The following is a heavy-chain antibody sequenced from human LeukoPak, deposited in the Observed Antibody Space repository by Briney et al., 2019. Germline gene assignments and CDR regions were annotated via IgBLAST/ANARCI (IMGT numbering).Heavy chain of an antibody. V-gene: IGHV1-2*02. J-gene: IGHJ3*02. CDR2: INPNSGGT. CDR3: ARGGPLEAAALDAFDT. D-gene: IGHD2-2*01. CDR1: GYTFTGYY. Sequence: ASVKVSCKASGYTFTGYYMHWVRQAPGQGLEWMGWINPNSGGTNYAQKFQGRVTMTRDTSISTAYMELSRLRSDDTAVYYCARGGPLEAAALDAFDTWGQGTMVTVSS.